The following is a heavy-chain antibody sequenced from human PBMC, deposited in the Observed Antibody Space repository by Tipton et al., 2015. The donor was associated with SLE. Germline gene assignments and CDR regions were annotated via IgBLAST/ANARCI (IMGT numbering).Heavy chain of an antibody. CDR2: ISSSSSYT. J-gene: IGHJ3*02. CDR3: ARDFGSSGSGRDAFDI. CDR1: GFTFSDYY. Sequence: GSLRLSCAASGFTFSDYYMSWIRQAPGKGLEWVSYISSSSSYTNYADSVKGRFTISRDNAKNSLYLQMNSLRAEDTAVYYCARDFGSSGSGRDAFDIWGQGTMVTVSS. D-gene: IGHD3-10*01. V-gene: IGHV3-11*05.